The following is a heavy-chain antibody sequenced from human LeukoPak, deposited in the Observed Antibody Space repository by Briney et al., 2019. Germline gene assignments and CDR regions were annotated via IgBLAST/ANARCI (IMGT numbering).Heavy chain of an antibody. CDR2: ITSNGGGT. J-gene: IGHJ3*02. CDR3: ARGAFDI. CDR1: GFTFSSYA. Sequence: PGGSLRLSCAASGFTFSSYAVHWVRQAPGKGLEYVSGITSNGGGTYYANSVKGRFTTSRDNSKNTLYLQMGSLRAEDMAVYYCARGAFDIWGQGTLVTVSS. V-gene: IGHV3-64*01.